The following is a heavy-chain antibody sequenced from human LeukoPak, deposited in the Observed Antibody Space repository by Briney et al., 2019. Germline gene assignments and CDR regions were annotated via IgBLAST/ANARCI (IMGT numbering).Heavy chain of an antibody. CDR2: IYYSGST. Sequence: SEALSLTCTVSGGSICSSSYYWGWIRQPPGKGLYWIGSIYYSGSTYYNPSLKSRFTISVDTSRDQFTLKLSSVTAADTAVYYCARGFLRRGDFDYWGQGTLVTVSS. CDR1: GGSICSSSYY. D-gene: IGHD3-10*01. V-gene: IGHV4-39*06. CDR3: ARGFLRRGDFDY. J-gene: IGHJ4*02.